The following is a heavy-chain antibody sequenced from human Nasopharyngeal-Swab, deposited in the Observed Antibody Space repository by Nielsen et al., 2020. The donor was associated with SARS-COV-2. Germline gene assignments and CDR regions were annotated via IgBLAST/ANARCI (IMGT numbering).Heavy chain of an antibody. V-gene: IGHV3-49*02. CDR3: SLGYCSGGSCYSPSPRY. CDR2: IRNKAYGGTT. Sequence: WIRQPPGKGLEWVGFIRNKAYGGTTEYAVSVKGRFIISRDDSKRIAYLQMNSLKTEDTGVYYCSLGYCSGGSCYSPSPRYWGQGTLVTVSS. J-gene: IGHJ4*02. D-gene: IGHD2-15*01.